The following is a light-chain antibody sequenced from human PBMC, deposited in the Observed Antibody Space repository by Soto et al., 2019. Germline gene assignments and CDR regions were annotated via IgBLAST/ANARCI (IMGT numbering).Light chain of an antibody. CDR3: QHFGRSRGT. CDR1: QSVSSY. J-gene: IGKJ1*01. Sequence: EIVLTQSPATLSLSPGERATLSCRASQSVSSYLAWYQQKPGQAPRLLIYGASSRATGIPDRFSGSGSGTDFTLTISRLEPEDFAVYYRQHFGRSRGTFGQGTKVDI. CDR2: GAS. V-gene: IGKV3-20*01.